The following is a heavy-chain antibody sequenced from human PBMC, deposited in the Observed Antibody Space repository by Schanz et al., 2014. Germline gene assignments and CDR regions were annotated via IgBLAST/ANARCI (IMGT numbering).Heavy chain of an antibody. CDR1: GFIFSSYG. CDR3: AREQIMAAAGLVDY. D-gene: IGHD6-13*01. J-gene: IGHJ4*01. V-gene: IGHV3-33*01. Sequence: VQLLDSGGGLVQPGGSLRLSCAASGFIFSSYGLHWVRQAPGKGLEWVAVIWSDGSGKYYADSVKGRFTISRDNSKNTLYLQMNSLRAEDTAVYYCAREQIMAAAGLVDYWGHGTLVTVSS. CDR2: IWSDGSGK.